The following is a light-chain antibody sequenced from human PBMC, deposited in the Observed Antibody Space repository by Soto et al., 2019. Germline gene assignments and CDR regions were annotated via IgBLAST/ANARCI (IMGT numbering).Light chain of an antibody. V-gene: IGLV2-14*01. J-gene: IGLJ1*01. CDR2: NVY. Sequence: QSVLTQPASVSGSPGQSITISCTGTSSDVGAYNFVSWHQHHPGKAPKLMIYNVYDRPSGISYRFSGSKSGNTASLTISGLQGEDEADYYCSAYTVSRTYVSGTGTKVTVL. CDR3: SAYTVSRTYV. CDR1: SSDVGAYNF.